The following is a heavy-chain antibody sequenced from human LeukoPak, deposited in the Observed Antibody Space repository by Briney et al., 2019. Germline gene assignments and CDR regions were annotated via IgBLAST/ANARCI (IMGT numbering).Heavy chain of an antibody. V-gene: IGHV4-34*01. J-gene: IGHJ4*02. CDR2: INHSGST. CDR1: GGSFSGYY. D-gene: IGHD3-16*01. Sequence: PSETLSLTCAVYGGSFSGYYWSWIRQPPGKGLEWIGEINHSGSTNYNPSLKSRVTISVDTSKNQFSLKLSSVTAADTAVYYCARGSRWGRFFDCWGQGTLVTVSS. CDR3: ARGSRWGRFFDC.